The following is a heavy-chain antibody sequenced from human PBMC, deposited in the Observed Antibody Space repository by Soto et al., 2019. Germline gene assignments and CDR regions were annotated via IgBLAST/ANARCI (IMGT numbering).Heavy chain of an antibody. J-gene: IGHJ6*02. CDR1: GGSISSGDYY. V-gene: IGHV4-30-4*01. D-gene: IGHD2-2*01. CDR2: IYYSGST. CDR3: ASAKPDWGYYGMDV. Sequence: KPSETLSLTCTVSGGSISSGDYYWSWIRQPPGKGLEWIGYIYYSGSTYYNPSLKSRVTISVDTSKNQFSLKLSSVTAADTAVYYCASAKPDWGYYGMDVWGQGTTVTVSS.